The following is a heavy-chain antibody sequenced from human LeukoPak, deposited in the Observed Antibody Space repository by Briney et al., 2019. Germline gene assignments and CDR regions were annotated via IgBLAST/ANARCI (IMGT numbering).Heavy chain of an antibody. Sequence: GGSLRLSCAASGFTVSSSSMNWVRLGPGKGLEWVSGINWNGGSTGYADSVKGRFTISRDNAKNSLYLRMNSLRAEDTGLYYCARGSGTCSSTSCQLRFDPWGQGTLVTVSS. J-gene: IGHJ5*02. CDR3: ARGSGTCSSTSCQLRFDP. CDR1: GFTVSSSS. V-gene: IGHV3-20*04. D-gene: IGHD2-2*01. CDR2: INWNGGST.